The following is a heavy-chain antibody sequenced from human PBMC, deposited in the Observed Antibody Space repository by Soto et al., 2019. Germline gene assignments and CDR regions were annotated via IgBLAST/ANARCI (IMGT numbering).Heavy chain of an antibody. J-gene: IGHJ4*02. CDR2: IYYSGST. CDR1: GGSISSGGYY. V-gene: IGHV4-31*03. Sequence: PSETLSLTCTVSGGSISSGGYYWSWIRQHPGKGLEWIGYIYYSGSTYYNPSLKSRVTISVDTSKNQFSLELRSVTAADTAFYYCARGRDLYKTGNGWGKGTQVTVAS. D-gene: IGHD1-1*01. CDR3: ARGRDLYKTGNG.